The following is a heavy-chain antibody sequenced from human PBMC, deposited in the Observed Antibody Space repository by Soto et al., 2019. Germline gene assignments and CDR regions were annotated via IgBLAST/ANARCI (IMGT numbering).Heavy chain of an antibody. D-gene: IGHD6-6*01. Sequence: ASVKVSCKASGYTFTGYYMHWVRQAPGQGLEWMGWINPNSGGTNYAQKFQGWVTMTRDTSISTAYMELSRLRSDDTAVYYCARYRIAACPGYYYYGMDVWGQGTTVTVSS. V-gene: IGHV1-2*04. CDR3: ARYRIAACPGYYYYGMDV. J-gene: IGHJ6*02. CDR2: INPNSGGT. CDR1: GYTFTGYY.